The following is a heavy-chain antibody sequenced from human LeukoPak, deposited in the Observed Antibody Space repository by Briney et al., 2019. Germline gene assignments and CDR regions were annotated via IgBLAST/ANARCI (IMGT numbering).Heavy chain of an antibody. CDR1: GGTFSSYA. CDR2: IIPILGIA. D-gene: IGHD4-17*01. V-gene: IGHV1-69*04. Sequence: ASVKVSCKASGGTFSSYAISWLRQAPGQGLEWMGRIIPILGIANYAQKFQGRVTITADKSTSTAYMELSSLRSEDTAVYYCARDDYGDYTDARYFDYWGQGTLVTVSS. CDR3: ARDDYGDYTDARYFDY. J-gene: IGHJ4*02.